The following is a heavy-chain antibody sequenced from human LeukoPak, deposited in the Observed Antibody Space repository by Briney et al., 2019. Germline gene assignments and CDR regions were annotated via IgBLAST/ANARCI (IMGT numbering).Heavy chain of an antibody. V-gene: IGHV4-39*01. CDR2: TYYTGST. CDR3: ARLDGSGNSYNGIYYYGMDV. CDR1: GGSISSSGYY. J-gene: IGHJ6*02. Sequence: PSETLSPTCTVSGGSISSSGYYWGWIRQPPGKGLEWIGSTYYTGSTSYNPSLKSRVTISVDTSKNQFSLRLSSVTSSDTAVYYCARLDGSGNSYNGIYYYGMDVWGQGTTVTVSS. D-gene: IGHD3-10*01.